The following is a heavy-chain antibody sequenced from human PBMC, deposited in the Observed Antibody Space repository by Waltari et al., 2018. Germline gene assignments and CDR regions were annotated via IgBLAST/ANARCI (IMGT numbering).Heavy chain of an antibody. V-gene: IGHV4-39*06. CDR3: VRDRERVALLNWFDP. Sequence: RLQLQESGPGLLKPSETLSLTRTVSGGSITMSNSFWGWIRQPPGKGLEWIGSINHSGNTYYNPSLKNGVTISVDRSKNQFSLKVNSVTAADTAVYYCVRDRERVALLNWFDPWGQGTLVTVSS. J-gene: IGHJ5*02. CDR2: INHSGNT. CDR1: GGSITMSNSF. D-gene: IGHD2-15*01.